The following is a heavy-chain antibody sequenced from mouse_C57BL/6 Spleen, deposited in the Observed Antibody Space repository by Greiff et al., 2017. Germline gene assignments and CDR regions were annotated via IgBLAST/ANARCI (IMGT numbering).Heavy chain of an antibody. CDR1: GYTFTSYW. J-gene: IGHJ4*01. Sequence: QVQLKQPGAELVRPGSSVKLSCKASGYTFTSYWMHWGKQRPIQGLEWIGNIDPSDSETHYNQKFKDKATLTVDKSSSTAYMQLSSLTSEDSAFYYCARNNYAMDYWGQGTSDTDSS. CDR2: IDPSDSET. CDR3: ARNNYAMDY. V-gene: IGHV1-52*01.